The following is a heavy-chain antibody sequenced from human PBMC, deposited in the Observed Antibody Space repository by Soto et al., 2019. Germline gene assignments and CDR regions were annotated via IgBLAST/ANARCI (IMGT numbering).Heavy chain of an antibody. CDR3: ARGSYVDIVATIVFDY. V-gene: IGHV1-8*01. J-gene: IGHJ4*02. D-gene: IGHD5-12*01. Sequence: ASVKVSCKASGYTFTSYDINWVRQATGQGLEWMGWMNPNSGNTGYAQKFQGRVTMTRNTSISTAYMELSSLRSEDTAVYYCARGSYVDIVATIVFDYWGQGTLVTVSS. CDR2: MNPNSGNT. CDR1: GYTFTSYD.